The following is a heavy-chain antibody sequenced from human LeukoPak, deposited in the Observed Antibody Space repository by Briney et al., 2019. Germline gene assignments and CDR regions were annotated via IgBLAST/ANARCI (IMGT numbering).Heavy chain of an antibody. CDR3: ARDPGIAFDY. CDR2: ISYDGSNK. J-gene: IGHJ4*02. V-gene: IGHV3-30*14. Sequence: GGSLRLSCAASGFTFSSYAIHWVRQAPGKGLEWVAVISYDGSNKYYADSVKGRFTISIDNSKNTLYLQMNSLRAEDTAVYYCARDPGIAFDYWGQGTLVTVSS. CDR1: GFTFSSYA. D-gene: IGHD6-13*01.